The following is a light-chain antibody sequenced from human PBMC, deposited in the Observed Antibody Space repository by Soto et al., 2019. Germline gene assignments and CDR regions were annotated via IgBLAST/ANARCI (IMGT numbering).Light chain of an antibody. CDR2: LGS. Sequence: DIVMTQSPLSLPVTPGEPASISCRSSQSLLHSNGYNYLDWYLQKPGQSPQLLIYLGSNRASGVPDRFSGSGSGTDFTLKISRVEAEDVGVYYCMQALQTPELTFGGWTKVEIK. J-gene: IGKJ4*01. CDR1: QSLLHSNGYNY. V-gene: IGKV2-28*01. CDR3: MQALQTPELT.